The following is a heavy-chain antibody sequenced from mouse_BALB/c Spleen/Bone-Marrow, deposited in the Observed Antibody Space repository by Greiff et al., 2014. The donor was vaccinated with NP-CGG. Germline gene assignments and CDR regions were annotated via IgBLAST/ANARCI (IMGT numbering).Heavy chain of an antibody. CDR3: ARYDYGWCFSV. D-gene: IGHD2-4*01. Sequence: EVHLVESGAELVKPGASVKLSCTASGFNIKDIYMHWVKQRPEQGLEWIGRIDPANGNTKYDPKFQGKATITADTSSNTAYLQLSSLTSEDTAVYYCARYDYGWCFSVWGAGTTVTVSS. CDR2: IDPANGNT. J-gene: IGHJ1*01. CDR1: GFNIKDIY. V-gene: IGHV14-3*02.